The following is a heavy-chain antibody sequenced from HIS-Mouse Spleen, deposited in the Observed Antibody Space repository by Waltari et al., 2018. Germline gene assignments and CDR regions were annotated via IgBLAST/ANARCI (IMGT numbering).Heavy chain of an antibody. J-gene: IGHJ2*01. V-gene: IGHV4-39*07. D-gene: IGHD6-13*01. CDR3: AREIPYSSSWYDWYFDL. CDR1: GGSISSSSYY. CDR2: IYYSGST. Sequence: QLQLQESGPGLVKPSETLSLTCTVSGGSISSSSYYWGWILQPPGKGLGWIGRIYYSGSTYYNPSLKSRFTISVDPSKNQFSLKLSSVTSADTAVYYCAREIPYSSSWYDWYFDLWGRGTLVTVSS.